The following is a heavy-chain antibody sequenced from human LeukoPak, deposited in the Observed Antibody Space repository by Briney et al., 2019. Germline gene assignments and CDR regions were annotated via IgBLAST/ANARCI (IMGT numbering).Heavy chain of an antibody. CDR2: INAGNGNT. D-gene: IGHD6-19*01. Sequence: ASVKVSCKASGYTFTSYAMHWVRQAPGQRLEWMGWINAGNGNTKYSQKFQGRVTITRDTSASTAYMELSSLRSEDTAVYYCARDGAVAGHFDYWGQGTLVTVSS. V-gene: IGHV1-3*01. J-gene: IGHJ4*02. CDR1: GYTFTSYA. CDR3: ARDGAVAGHFDY.